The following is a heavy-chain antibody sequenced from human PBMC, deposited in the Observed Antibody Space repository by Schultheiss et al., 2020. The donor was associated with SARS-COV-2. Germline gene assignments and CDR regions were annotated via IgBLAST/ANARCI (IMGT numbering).Heavy chain of an antibody. V-gene: IGHV3-48*03. J-gene: IGHJ4*02. Sequence: GGSLRLSCAVSGFTFSSYEMNWVRQAPGKGLEWVSSIGGRISTIYYADSVQGRFTISRDNAKNSLFLQVNSLRAEDTAVYYCARGRPVDYWGRGTLVTVSS. CDR1: GFTFSSYE. CDR2: IGGRISTI. CDR3: ARGRPVDY.